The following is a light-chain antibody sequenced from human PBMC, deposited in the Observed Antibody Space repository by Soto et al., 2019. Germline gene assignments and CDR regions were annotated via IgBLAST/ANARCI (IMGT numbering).Light chain of an antibody. CDR3: QQYNTWRSIP. J-gene: IGKJ5*01. CDR1: QNIGNK. CDR2: DTS. V-gene: IGKV3-15*01. Sequence: EIVMTQSPAAVSVSQGGRATLSSTASQNIGNKLAWYQHKPGQAPRVLIYDTSTRAAGIPARFSGSGSETNFTLTIITLQSEDFAVYYCQQYNTWRSIPFGQGTRLAIK.